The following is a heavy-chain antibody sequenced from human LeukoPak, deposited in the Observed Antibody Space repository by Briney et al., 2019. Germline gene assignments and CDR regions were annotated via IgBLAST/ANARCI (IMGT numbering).Heavy chain of an antibody. J-gene: IGHJ6*03. CDR1: GGTFSSYA. Sequence: GASVKVSCKASGGTFSSYAISWVRQAPGQGLEWMGGIIPIFATANYAQKFQGRVTITTDESTSTVYMELSSLRSEDTAVYYCARERYCSSTSCHTFYYYYMDVWGKGTTVTVSS. V-gene: IGHV1-69*05. D-gene: IGHD2-2*01. CDR2: IIPIFATA. CDR3: ARERYCSSTSCHTFYYYYMDV.